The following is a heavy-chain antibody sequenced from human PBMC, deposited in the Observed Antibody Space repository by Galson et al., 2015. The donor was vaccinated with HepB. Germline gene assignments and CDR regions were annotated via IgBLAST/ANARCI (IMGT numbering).Heavy chain of an antibody. D-gene: IGHD2-2*02. CDR1: GFTFSGSA. CDR3: WMYCSSTSCYTRHNWFDP. Sequence: SLRLSCAASGFTFSGSAMHWVRQASGKGLEWVGRIRSNANSYATAYAASVKGRFTISRDDSKNTAYLQMNSLKTEDTAVYYCWMYCSSTSCYTRHNWFDPWGQGTLVTVSS. CDR2: IRSNANSYAT. J-gene: IGHJ5*02. V-gene: IGHV3-73*01.